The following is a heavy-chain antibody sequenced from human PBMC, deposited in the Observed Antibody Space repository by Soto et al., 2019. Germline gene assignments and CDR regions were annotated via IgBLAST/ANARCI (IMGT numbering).Heavy chain of an antibody. CDR2: IYHSGST. Sequence: QLQLQESGSGLVKPSQTLSLTCAVSGGSISSGGSSWSWIRQPPGKGLEWIGYIYHSGSTYYNQSLETRVTISVDSSKNQFSLKLSAVTAAATAVYYCARAGDSRGPVALGYWGQGTLVTVSS. CDR3: ARAGDSRGPVALGY. V-gene: IGHV4-30-2*01. D-gene: IGHD6-19*01. J-gene: IGHJ4*02. CDR1: GGSISSGGSS.